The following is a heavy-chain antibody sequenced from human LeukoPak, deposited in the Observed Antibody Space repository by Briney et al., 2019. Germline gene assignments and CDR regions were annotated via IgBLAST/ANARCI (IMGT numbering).Heavy chain of an antibody. Sequence: SETLSLTCTVSGGSISSYYWSWIRQPAGKGLEWIGRIYTSGSTNYNPSLKSRVTMSVDTSKNQFSLKLSSVTATDTAVYYCARRHYGSGLPPDAFDIWGQGTKVTVSS. V-gene: IGHV4-4*07. CDR3: ARRHYGSGLPPDAFDI. D-gene: IGHD3-10*01. CDR1: GGSISSYY. CDR2: IYTSGST. J-gene: IGHJ3*02.